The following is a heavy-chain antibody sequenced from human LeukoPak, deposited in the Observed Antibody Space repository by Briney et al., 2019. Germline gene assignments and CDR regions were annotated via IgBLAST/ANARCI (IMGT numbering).Heavy chain of an antibody. CDR1: GFTFSSYA. J-gene: IGHJ5*02. Sequence: GGSLRLSCAASGFTFSSYAMNWVRQAPGEGLEWVSHITGSGATTTYYADSVKGRLTIFRDNSKNTLYLQMNSLRVEDTAIYYCAKKVAGSYSLDLWGQGTLVTVSS. D-gene: IGHD3-10*01. CDR3: AKKVAGSYSLDL. CDR2: ITGSGATTT. V-gene: IGHV3-23*01.